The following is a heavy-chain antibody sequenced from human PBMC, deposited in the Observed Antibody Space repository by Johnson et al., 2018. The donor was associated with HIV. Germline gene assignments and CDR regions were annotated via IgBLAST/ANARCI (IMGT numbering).Heavy chain of an antibody. CDR2: ISGSGGST. J-gene: IGHJ3*02. Sequence: VQLVASGGGVVQPGRSLRLSCAASVFTFSSYAMSWVRQAPGKGLEWVSAISGSGGSTYYADSVNVRFTISRDNSKNTLYLQMNSLRAEDTAVYYCATAARLFDAFDIWGQGTMVTVSS. D-gene: IGHD6-6*01. CDR1: VFTFSSYA. V-gene: IGHV3-23*04. CDR3: ATAARLFDAFDI.